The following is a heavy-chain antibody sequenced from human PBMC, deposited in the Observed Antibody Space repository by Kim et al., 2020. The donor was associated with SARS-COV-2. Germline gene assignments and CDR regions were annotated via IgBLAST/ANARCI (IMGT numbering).Heavy chain of an antibody. CDR3: ARPYGSGSYPLFFDY. Sequence: GGSLRLSCAASGFTCSSYSMNWVRQAPGKGLEWVSSISSSSSYIYYADSVKGRFTISRDNAKNSLYLQMNSLRAEDTAVYYCARPYGSGSYPLFFDYWGQGTLVTLSS. J-gene: IGHJ4*02. V-gene: IGHV3-21*01. D-gene: IGHD3-10*01. CDR2: ISSSSSYI. CDR1: GFTCSSYS.